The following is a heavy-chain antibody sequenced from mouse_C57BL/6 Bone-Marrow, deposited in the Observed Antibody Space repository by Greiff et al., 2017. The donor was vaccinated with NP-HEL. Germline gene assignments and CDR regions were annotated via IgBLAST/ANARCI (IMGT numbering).Heavy chain of an antibody. CDR3: ARRYYGSSYAWFAY. J-gene: IGHJ3*01. Sequence: VQLQQPGAELVMPGASVKLSCKASGYTFTSYWMHWVKQRPGQGLEWIGEIDPSDSYTTYNQKFKGKSTLTVDKSSSTAYMQLSSLTSEDSAVYYCARRYYGSSYAWFAYWGQGTLVTVSA. V-gene: IGHV1-69*01. D-gene: IGHD1-1*01. CDR1: GYTFTSYW. CDR2: IDPSDSYT.